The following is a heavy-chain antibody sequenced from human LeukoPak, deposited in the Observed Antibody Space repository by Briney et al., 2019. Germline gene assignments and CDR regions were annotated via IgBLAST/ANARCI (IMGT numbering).Heavy chain of an antibody. CDR3: ARGGGYASPIGY. CDR1: GGSISTYY. D-gene: IGHD5-12*01. CDR2: IYHSGSI. Sequence: SETLSLTCTLSGGSISTYYWSWIRQPPGKGLEWIGYIYHSGSINYDPSLKSRVTISVDTSKNQFSLKLSSVTAADTAVYYCARGGGYASPIGYWGQGALVTVSS. V-gene: IGHV4-59*01. J-gene: IGHJ4*02.